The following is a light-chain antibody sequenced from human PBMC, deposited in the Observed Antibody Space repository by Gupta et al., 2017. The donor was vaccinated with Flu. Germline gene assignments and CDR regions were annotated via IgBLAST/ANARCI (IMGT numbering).Light chain of an antibody. J-gene: IGKJ4*01. Sequence: DIQMTQSPSSLSASVGDRVTITCRASQYIITYLNWYQQKPGNAPNLLISAASTLQPGVPSRFSGSGSGTDFTLTISKLQPEDFATYYCQETDTVPLTFGGGTKVEIK. V-gene: IGKV1-39*01. CDR1: QYIITY. CDR3: QETDTVPLT. CDR2: AAS.